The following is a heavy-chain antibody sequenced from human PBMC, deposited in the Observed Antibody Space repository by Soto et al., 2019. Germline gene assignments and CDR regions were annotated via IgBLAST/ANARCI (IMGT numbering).Heavy chain of an antibody. Sequence: PSETLSLTCTVSDGSISRSSYYWGWILQPPGKGLEWIGSIYYSGSTYYNPSLKSRVTISVDTSKNQFSLKLSSVTAADTAVYYCARHEGPITMVRGVIIPFYYYYGMDVRGQGTTVTVSS. J-gene: IGHJ6*02. V-gene: IGHV4-39*01. CDR2: IYYSGST. CDR3: ARHEGPITMVRGVIIPFYYYYGMDV. CDR1: DGSISRSSYY. D-gene: IGHD3-10*01.